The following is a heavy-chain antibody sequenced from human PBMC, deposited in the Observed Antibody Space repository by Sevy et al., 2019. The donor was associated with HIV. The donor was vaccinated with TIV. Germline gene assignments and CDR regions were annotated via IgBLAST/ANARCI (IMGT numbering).Heavy chain of an antibody. Sequence: GGSLRLSCAASGFTFSSYAMHWVRQAPGKGLEWVAVISYDGSNKYYVDCVKGRFTISRDNSKNTLYLQMNSLRAEDTAVYYCARDQYSSGWSGVYWGQGTLVTVSS. CDR3: ARDQYSSGWSGVY. D-gene: IGHD6-19*01. V-gene: IGHV3-30-3*01. CDR2: ISYDGSNK. J-gene: IGHJ4*02. CDR1: GFTFSSYA.